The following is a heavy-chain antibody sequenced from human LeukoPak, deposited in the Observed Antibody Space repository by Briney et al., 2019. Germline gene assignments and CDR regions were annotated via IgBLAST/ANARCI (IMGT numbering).Heavy chain of an antibody. V-gene: IGHV1-2*02. CDR1: GYTFTGYY. Sequence: ASVKVSCKASGYTFTGYYMHWVRQAPGQGLEWMGWINPNSGGTNYAQKFQGRVTMTRDTSISTAYMELSRLRSDDTAVYYCARVGGQYDILTGYGYWGQGTLVTVSS. CDR3: ARVGGQYDILTGYGY. J-gene: IGHJ4*02. CDR2: INPNSGGT. D-gene: IGHD3-9*01.